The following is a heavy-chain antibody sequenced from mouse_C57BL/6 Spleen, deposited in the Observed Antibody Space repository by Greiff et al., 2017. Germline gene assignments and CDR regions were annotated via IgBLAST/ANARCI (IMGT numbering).Heavy chain of an antibody. V-gene: IGHV1-55*01. CDR1: GYTFTSYW. Sequence: QVHVKQPGAELVKPGASVKMSCKASGYTFTSYWITWVKQRPGQGLEWIGDIYPGSGSTNYNEKFKSKATLTVDTSSSTAYMQLSSLTSEDSAVYYCARMSNSFPWFAYWGQGTLVTVSA. J-gene: IGHJ3*01. CDR3: ARMSNSFPWFAY. D-gene: IGHD2-5*01. CDR2: IYPGSGST.